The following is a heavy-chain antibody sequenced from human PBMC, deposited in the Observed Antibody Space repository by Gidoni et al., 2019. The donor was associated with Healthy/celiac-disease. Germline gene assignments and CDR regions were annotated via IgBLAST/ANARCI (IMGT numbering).Heavy chain of an antibody. CDR3: ARVRAYYGKRTPNGWFDP. D-gene: IGHD1-26*01. J-gene: IGHJ5*02. Sequence: QVQLQESGPGLVKPSETLSLTCTVSGGSISSYYWSWIRQPPGKGLEWIGYIYYSGSTNYNPSLKSRVTISVDTSKNQFSLKLSSVTAADTAVYYCARVRAYYGKRTPNGWFDPWGQGTLVTVSS. CDR1: GGSISSYY. CDR2: IYYSGST. V-gene: IGHV4-59*01.